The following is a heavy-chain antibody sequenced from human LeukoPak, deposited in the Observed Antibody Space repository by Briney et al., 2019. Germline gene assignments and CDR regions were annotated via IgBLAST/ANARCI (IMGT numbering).Heavy chain of an antibody. CDR1: GFTFSSYW. CDR2: IKIDGSGT. D-gene: IGHD3-10*01. V-gene: IGHV3-74*01. Sequence: GGSLRLSCAASGFTFSSYWMHWVRQTPGKGLVWVSLIKIDGSGTSYADSVRGRFTISRDNAKNSLYLQMNSLRAEDTAVYYCARDTVRGGSGHLDAFDIWGQGTMVTVSS. J-gene: IGHJ3*02. CDR3: ARDTVRGGSGHLDAFDI.